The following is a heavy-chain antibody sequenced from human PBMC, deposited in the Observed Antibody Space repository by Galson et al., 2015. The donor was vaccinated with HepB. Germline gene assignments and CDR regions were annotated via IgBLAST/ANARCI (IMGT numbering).Heavy chain of an antibody. J-gene: IGHJ4*02. V-gene: IGHV1-18*01. D-gene: IGHD3/OR15-3a*01. CDR2: ISTYNGNT. Sequence: SVKVSCKASGYTFTSFGISWMRQAPGQRLEWMGWISTYNGNTNYAQKFQGRVRMTTDKSTRTVYLDLRSLRSDDTAVDYCAIRTGILPYYFDYWGQGTQVTVSS. CDR3: AIRTGILPYYFDY. CDR1: GYTFTSFG.